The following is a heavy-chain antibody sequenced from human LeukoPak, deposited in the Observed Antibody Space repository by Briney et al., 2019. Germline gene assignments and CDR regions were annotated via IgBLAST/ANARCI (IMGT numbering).Heavy chain of an antibody. CDR1: GYTLTELS. D-gene: IGHD6-13*01. CDR2: FDPEDGET. V-gene: IGHV1-24*01. CDR3: ATFPRIAAAAEFQH. J-gene: IGHJ1*01. Sequence: ASVKVSCKVSGYTLTELSMHWVRQAPGKGLEGMGGFDPEDGETIYAQKFQGRVTMTEDTSTDTAYMELSSLRFEDTAVYYCATFPRIAAAAEFQHWGQGTLVTVSS.